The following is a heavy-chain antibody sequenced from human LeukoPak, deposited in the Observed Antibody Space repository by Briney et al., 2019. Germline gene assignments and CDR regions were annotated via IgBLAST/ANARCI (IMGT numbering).Heavy chain of an antibody. CDR3: ARDLTQYYGDSDY. J-gene: IGHJ4*02. CDR2: ISSSSSTI. Sequence: GGSLRLSCAASGFTFSSYSMNWVRQAPGKGLERVSYISSSSSTIYYADSVKGRFTIFRDNAKNSLYLQMNSLRAEDTAVYYCARDLTQYYGDSDYWGQGTLVTVSS. CDR1: GFTFSSYS. D-gene: IGHD4-17*01. V-gene: IGHV3-48*04.